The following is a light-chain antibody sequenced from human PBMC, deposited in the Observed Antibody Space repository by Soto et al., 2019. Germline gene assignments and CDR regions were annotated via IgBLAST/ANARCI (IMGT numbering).Light chain of an antibody. Sequence: ATQMTQSPSSLSASVGDRITITCLALRDIGSDLSWYQQKPGKAPTLLIYAASNLQSGVPSRFRGSRSGTEFTLTVSSLQPEDCATYYCLQDHDDSWTFGQGTKVDIK. CDR2: AAS. CDR3: LQDHDDSWT. CDR1: RDIGSD. J-gene: IGKJ1*01. V-gene: IGKV1-6*01.